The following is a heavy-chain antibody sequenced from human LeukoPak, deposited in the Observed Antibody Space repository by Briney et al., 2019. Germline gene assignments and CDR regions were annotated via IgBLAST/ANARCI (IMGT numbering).Heavy chain of an antibody. CDR2: ISYDGSNA. CDR1: GFTFSMYA. J-gene: IGHJ4*02. Sequence: PGGSLRLSCAASGFTFSMYALHWVRQAPDKGLEWVALISYDGSNADYVDSVKGRFTISRDNSKNTLYLQMNSLRAEDTAVYYCAKDLGYWGQGTLVTVSS. V-gene: IGHV3-30*01. CDR3: AKDLGY.